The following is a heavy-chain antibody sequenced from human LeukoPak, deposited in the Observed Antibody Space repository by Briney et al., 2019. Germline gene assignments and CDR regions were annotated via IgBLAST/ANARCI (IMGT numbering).Heavy chain of an antibody. V-gene: IGHV3-23*01. CDR1: GLTFSSYA. CDR3: ARVSGSSLLSPMDV. Sequence: PGGSLRLSCAASGLTFSSYAMSWVRQAPGQGLEWVSAISGSSGHTYYADSVKGRFTISRDNSKNTLYLQMNSLRVDDTAVYYCARVSGSSLLSPMDVWGQGTTVTVSS. D-gene: IGHD2/OR15-2a*01. J-gene: IGHJ6*02. CDR2: ISGSSGHT.